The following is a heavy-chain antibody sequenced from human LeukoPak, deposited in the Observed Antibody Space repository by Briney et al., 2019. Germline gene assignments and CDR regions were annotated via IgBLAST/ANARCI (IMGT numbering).Heavy chain of an antibody. CDR3: ARVWVATALSGWFDP. Sequence: ASVKVSCKASGYTFTSYGISWVRQAPGQGLEWMGWISAYNGNTNYAQKLQGRVTMTTDTSTSTAYMELRSLRSDDTAVYYCARVWVATALSGWFDPWGQGTLVTVSS. D-gene: IGHD6-13*01. V-gene: IGHV1-18*01. CDR2: ISAYNGNT. J-gene: IGHJ5*02. CDR1: GYTFTSYG.